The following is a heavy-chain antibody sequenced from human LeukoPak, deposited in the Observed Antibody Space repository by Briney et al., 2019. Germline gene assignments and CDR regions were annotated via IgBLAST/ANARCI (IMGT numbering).Heavy chain of an antibody. J-gene: IGHJ4*02. CDR3: ARSQSSSLIDY. D-gene: IGHD6-13*01. Sequence: GGSLRLSCAASGFTFSSYSMNWVRQAPGKGLEWVAVIWYDGTSKDYADSVKGRFTFSRDNSKNTLYLQMNSLTVEDTAVYYCARSQSSSLIDYWGQGTLVTVSS. V-gene: IGHV3-33*08. CDR1: GFTFSSYS. CDR2: IWYDGTSK.